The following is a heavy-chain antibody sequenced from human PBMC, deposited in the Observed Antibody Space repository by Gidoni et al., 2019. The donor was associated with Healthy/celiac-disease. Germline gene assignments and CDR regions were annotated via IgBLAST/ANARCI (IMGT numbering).Heavy chain of an antibody. CDR1: GGPTSSSSYY. Sequence: QLQLQESGPGRVKPSETLSLTCTVSGGPTSSSSYYWGWIRQPPGKGLEWIGSIYYSGSTYYNPSLKSRVTISVDTSKNQFSLKLSSVTAADTAVYYCSGSYPGTYYFDYWGQGTLVTVSS. CDR2: IYYSGST. V-gene: IGHV4-39*07. CDR3: SGSYPGTYYFDY. D-gene: IGHD3-16*02. J-gene: IGHJ4*02.